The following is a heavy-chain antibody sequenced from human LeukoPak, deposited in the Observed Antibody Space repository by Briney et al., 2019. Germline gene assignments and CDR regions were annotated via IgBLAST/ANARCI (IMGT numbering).Heavy chain of an antibody. CDR2: IIPIFGTA. CDR1: GGTFSSYA. CDR3: ARMSSGSDTAYYYGMDV. Sequence: ASVKVSCKASGGTFSSYAISWVRQAPGQGLEWMGGIIPIFGTANYAQKFRGRVTITADESTSTAYMELSSLRSEDTAVYYCARMSSGSDTAYYYGMDVWGQGTTVTVS. J-gene: IGHJ6*02. V-gene: IGHV1-69*13. D-gene: IGHD3-22*01.